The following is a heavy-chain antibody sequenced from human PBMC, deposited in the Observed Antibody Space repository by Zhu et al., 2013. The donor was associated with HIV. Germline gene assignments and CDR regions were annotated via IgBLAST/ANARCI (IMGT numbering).Heavy chain of an antibody. CDR1: GYTFTDYY. V-gene: IGHV1-2*02. J-gene: IGHJ3*02. CDR2: INPNSGGT. CDR3: AREWRDAGADGAFDI. D-gene: IGHD1-26*01. Sequence: VQLVQSGAEVKKPGASVKVSCKASGYTFTDYYMHWVRQAPGQGLEWMGWINPNSGGTNYAQKFQGRVTMTRDTSISTAYMELSRLRSDDTAVYYCAREWRDAGADGAFDIWGQGTMVTVSS.